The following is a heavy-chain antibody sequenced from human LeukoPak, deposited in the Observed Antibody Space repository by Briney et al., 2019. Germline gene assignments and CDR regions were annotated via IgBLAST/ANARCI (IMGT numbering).Heavy chain of an antibody. CDR3: VRDRGPYYFDSSGSYYFDH. CDR2: ISSSSSTI. Sequence: PGGSLRLSCAASGFTFNSYSMNWVRQAPGKGLEWISDISSSSSTIYYADSVKGRFTISRDNAKNSLYLQMNSLRAEDTAVYYCVRDRGPYYFDSSGSYYFDHWGQGTLVTVSS. V-gene: IGHV3-48*04. CDR1: GFTFNSYS. D-gene: IGHD3-22*01. J-gene: IGHJ4*02.